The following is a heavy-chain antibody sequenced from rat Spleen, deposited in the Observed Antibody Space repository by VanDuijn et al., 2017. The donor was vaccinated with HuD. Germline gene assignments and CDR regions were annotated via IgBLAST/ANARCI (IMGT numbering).Heavy chain of an antibody. D-gene: IGHD3-4*01. Sequence: EVQLVESGGGLVQPGRSMKLSCAALRFTFSNYYMAWVRQAPTKGLEWVASITPGGGNTYYRDSVKGRFTISRDNAKSTLYLQMNSLRSEDTATYYCARHMANPYYVMDVWGQGASVTVSS. CDR1: RFTFSNYY. J-gene: IGHJ4*01. V-gene: IGHV5-25*01. CDR2: ITPGGGNT. CDR3: ARHMANPYYVMDV.